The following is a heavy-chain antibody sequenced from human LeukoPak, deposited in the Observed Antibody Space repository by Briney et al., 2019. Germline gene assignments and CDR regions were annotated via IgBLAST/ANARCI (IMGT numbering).Heavy chain of an antibody. CDR1: GGSFSGYY. D-gene: IGHD6-19*01. J-gene: IGHJ4*02. CDR3: ARDYVGVAGTFDY. V-gene: IGHV4-34*01. Sequence: PSETLSLTCAVYGGSFSGYYWSWIRQPPGKGLEWIGEINHSGSTNYNPSLKSRVPISLDTSKNQFSLRLSSVTAADTAVYYCARDYVGVAGTFDYWGQGTLVTVSS. CDR2: INHSGST.